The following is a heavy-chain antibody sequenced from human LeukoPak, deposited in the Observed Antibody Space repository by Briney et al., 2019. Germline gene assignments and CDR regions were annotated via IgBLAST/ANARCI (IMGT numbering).Heavy chain of an antibody. J-gene: IGHJ3*01. V-gene: IGHV4-4*07. D-gene: IGHD6-13*01. Sequence: SETLSLTCTVSGGSIISHYWNWIRQPAGKGLEWNGRVYASGSTTYNPSLKNRVTMSVDTSKNQFSLRLTSVTAADTAVYYCAKDTSSWYSPPGAFDLWGQGTMVTVSS. CDR1: GGSIISHY. CDR3: AKDTSSWYSPPGAFDL. CDR2: VYASGST.